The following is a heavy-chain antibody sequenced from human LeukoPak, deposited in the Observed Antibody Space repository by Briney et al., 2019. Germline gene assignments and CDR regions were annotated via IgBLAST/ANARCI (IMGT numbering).Heavy chain of an antibody. Sequence: GGSLRLSCAASGFTFSSYAMSWVRQAPGKGLEWVSAISGSGGSTYYADSVKGRFTIPRDNSKNTLYLQMNSLRAEDTAVYYCARPDTAMVNYYYYGMDVWGQGTTVTVSS. CDR1: GFTFSSYA. J-gene: IGHJ6*02. V-gene: IGHV3-23*01. CDR2: ISGSGGST. CDR3: ARPDTAMVNYYYYGMDV. D-gene: IGHD5-18*01.